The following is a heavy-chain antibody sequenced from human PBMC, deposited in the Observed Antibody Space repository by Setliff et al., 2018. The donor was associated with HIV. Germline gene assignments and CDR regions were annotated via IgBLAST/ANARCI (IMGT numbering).Heavy chain of an antibody. Sequence: SETLSLTCAVYGGSFSGYYWNWIRQPPGKGLEWIGEIIHSGGTNYNPSLKSRVTISVDTSKNQFSLKLSSVTAADTAVYYCAGVVGTRAVDYWGQGTLVTGSS. CDR3: AGVVGTRAVDY. CDR1: GGSFSGYY. V-gene: IGHV4-34*12. D-gene: IGHD2-21*02. CDR2: IIHSGGT. J-gene: IGHJ4*02.